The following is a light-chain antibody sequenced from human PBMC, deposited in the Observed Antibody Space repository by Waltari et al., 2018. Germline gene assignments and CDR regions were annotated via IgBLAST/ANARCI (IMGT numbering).Light chain of an antibody. Sequence: QSVLTQPPSVSGAPGQRVTISCTGSSSNLGAGYDVHWYKQLPGTAPKLLLYGNTNRPSGVPDRFSGSKSCPSASLAITGLQAEDEADYYCQSYDSSLSGSVVFGGGTKLTVL. V-gene: IGLV1-40*01. J-gene: IGLJ2*01. CDR2: GNT. CDR3: QSYDSSLSGSVV. CDR1: SSNLGAGYD.